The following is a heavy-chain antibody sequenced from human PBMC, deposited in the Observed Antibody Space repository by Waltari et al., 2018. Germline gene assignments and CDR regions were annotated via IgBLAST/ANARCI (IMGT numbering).Heavy chain of an antibody. CDR1: GLTFSRFA. J-gene: IGHJ4*02. CDR2: ISGRGGTA. V-gene: IGHV3-23*01. CDR3: AKDSRPNCGGDCYLFDY. D-gene: IGHD2-21*02. Sequence: GLVQPGGSLRLSCAASGLTFSRFAMSWVRQAPGKGLEWVSTISGRGGTAYYADSVKGRFTISRDNSKNTLFLQMNTLSAEDTAIYYCAKDSRPNCGGDCYLFDYWGQGTLVTVSS.